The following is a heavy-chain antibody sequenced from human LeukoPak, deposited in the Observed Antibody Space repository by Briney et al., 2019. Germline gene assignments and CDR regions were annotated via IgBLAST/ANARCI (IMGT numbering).Heavy chain of an antibody. J-gene: IGHJ1*01. CDR1: GYSISSSNW. D-gene: IGHD6-13*01. V-gene: IGHV4-28*01. CDR2: IHYSGSA. Sequence: PSETLSLTCGVSGYSISSSNWWGWIRKPPGKGLEWIGYIHYSGSAYYNPSLKSRVTMSVDTSKNQFSLKLNSVTAVDTAVYYCASRMYGSSGRYFHHWGQGTLVTVSS. CDR3: ASRMYGSSGRYFHH.